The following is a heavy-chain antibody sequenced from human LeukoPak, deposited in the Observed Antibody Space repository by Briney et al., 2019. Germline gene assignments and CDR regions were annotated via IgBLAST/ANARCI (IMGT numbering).Heavy chain of an antibody. CDR1: GGSVSSGSYY. CDR2: IYYSGST. CDR3: ARSRSGYYGDVDY. V-gene: IGHV4-31*03. Sequence: PSETLSLTCTVSGGSVSSGSYYWGWIRQHPGKGLEWIGHIYYSGSTYYNPSLKSRVTISVDTSKNQFSLKLTSVTAADTAVYYCARSRSGYYGDVDYWGQGTLVTVSS. D-gene: IGHD3-3*01. J-gene: IGHJ4*02.